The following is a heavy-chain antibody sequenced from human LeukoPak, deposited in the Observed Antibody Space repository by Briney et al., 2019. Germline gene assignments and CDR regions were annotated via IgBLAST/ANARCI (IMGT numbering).Heavy chain of an antibody. V-gene: IGHV4-38-2*01. CDR2: IYHSGST. D-gene: IGHD3-22*01. CDR3: ARHRFFDSSGYYYDFDY. J-gene: IGHJ4*02. Sequence: PSETLSLTCAVSGYSISSGYYWGWIRQPPGKGLEWIGSIYHSGSTYYNPSLKSRVTISLDTSKNQFSLRLSSVTAADTAVYYCARHRFFDSSGYYYDFDYWGQGTLVTVCS. CDR1: GYSISSGYY.